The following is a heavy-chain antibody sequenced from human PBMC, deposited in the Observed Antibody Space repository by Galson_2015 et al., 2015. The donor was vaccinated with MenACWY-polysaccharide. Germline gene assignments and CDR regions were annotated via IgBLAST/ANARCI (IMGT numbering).Heavy chain of an antibody. CDR2: TYYRSQRYN. CDR1: GDSVSRKSAT. Sequence: CAISGDSVSRKSATWNWIRQSPSRGLEGLGRTYYRSQRYNDFAVSVKSRITINPDTSKNQFSLQLNSVTPEDTAVYYCASDPSAFSATSAFDIWGQGTVVTVSS. CDR3: ASDPSAFSATSAFDI. D-gene: IGHD3-3*02. V-gene: IGHV6-1*01. J-gene: IGHJ3*02.